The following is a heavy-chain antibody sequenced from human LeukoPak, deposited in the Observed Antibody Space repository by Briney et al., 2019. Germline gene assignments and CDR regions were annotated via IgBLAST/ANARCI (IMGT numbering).Heavy chain of an antibody. CDR1: GGSISSYY. CDR3: ARDGLYGSGRNGMDV. Sequence: PSETLSLTCTVSGGSISSYYWNWIRQPPGKGLEWIGYIYYSGSTNYNPSLKSRVTISVDTSKNQFSLKLSSVTAADTAVYYCARDGLYGSGRNGMDVWGKGTTVTVSS. CDR2: IYYSGST. D-gene: IGHD3-10*01. V-gene: IGHV4-59*01. J-gene: IGHJ6*04.